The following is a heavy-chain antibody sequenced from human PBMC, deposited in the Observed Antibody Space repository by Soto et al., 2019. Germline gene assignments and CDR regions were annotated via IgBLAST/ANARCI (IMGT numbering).Heavy chain of an antibody. V-gene: IGHV2-5*02. CDR3: VHTSGWTHTT. CDR2: IYWDDDN. Sequence: HITLKESGPTLVKLTQTLTLSCTFSGLSLSTNALGVSWIRHPPGKDLEWLALIYWDDDNRYSPSLRSRLTITKDTSKNQVILTMLNMDPVDTATYYCVHTSGWTHTTWGQGTLVTVSS. J-gene: IGHJ5*02. D-gene: IGHD1-1*01. CDR1: GLSLSTNALG.